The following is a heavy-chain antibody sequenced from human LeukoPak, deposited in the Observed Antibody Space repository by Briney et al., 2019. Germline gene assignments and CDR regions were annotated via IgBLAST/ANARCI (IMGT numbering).Heavy chain of an antibody. J-gene: IGHJ5*02. CDR1: GFTFSSYR. CDR3: ARDLEQSGCCRGGNCPNWLDP. D-gene: IGHD4-23*01. V-gene: IGHV3-21*01. Sequence: GGSLRLSCAASGFTFSSYRMNWVRQAPGKGLEWVSSISSSSNYIYYADSLKGRFTISRDNAKRSLFLQMNSLRAEDTAVYYCARDLEQSGCCRGGNCPNWLDPWGQGTLVTVSS. CDR2: ISSSSNYI.